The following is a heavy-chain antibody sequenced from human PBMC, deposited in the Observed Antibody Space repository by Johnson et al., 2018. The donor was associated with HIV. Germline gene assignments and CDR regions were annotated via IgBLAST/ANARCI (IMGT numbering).Heavy chain of an antibody. CDR3: ARGSSYYYDSSGSDAFDI. CDR1: GFIVSNNY. D-gene: IGHD3-22*01. CDR2: IGTAGDT. J-gene: IGHJ3*02. V-gene: IGHV3-13*01. Sequence: VQLVESGGGLVQPGGSLRLSCAASGFIVSNNYMSWVRQAPGKGLEWVSAIGTAGDTSYPGSVKGRFTISRENAKNSLYLQMNSLRAGDTAVYYCARGSSYYYDSSGSDAFDIWGQGTMVTVSS.